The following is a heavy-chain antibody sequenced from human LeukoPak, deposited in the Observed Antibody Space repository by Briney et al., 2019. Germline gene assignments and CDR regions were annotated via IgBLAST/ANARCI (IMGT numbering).Heavy chain of an antibody. Sequence: GGSLRLSCAASGFTFSSYAMHWVRQAPGKGLEWVAVISYDESNKYYADSVKGRFTISRDNSKNTLYLQMNSLRAEDTAVYYCARELDYWGQGTLVTVSS. J-gene: IGHJ4*02. V-gene: IGHV3-30*04. CDR3: ARELDY. CDR1: GFTFSSYA. CDR2: ISYDESNK.